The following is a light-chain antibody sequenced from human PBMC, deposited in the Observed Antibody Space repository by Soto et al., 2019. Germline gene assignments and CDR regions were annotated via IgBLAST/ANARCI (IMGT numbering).Light chain of an antibody. CDR1: SGDIGGYNF. V-gene: IGLV2-14*01. Sequence: QSVLTQPASVSGSPGQSITISCTGTSGDIGGYNFVSWYQQHPGKAPKVIIYEVSNRPSGVSNRFSGSKSGNTASLTISGLQAEDEADYYCNSYTSTGARVFGGGTKVTVL. CDR2: EVS. J-gene: IGLJ3*02. CDR3: NSYTSTGARV.